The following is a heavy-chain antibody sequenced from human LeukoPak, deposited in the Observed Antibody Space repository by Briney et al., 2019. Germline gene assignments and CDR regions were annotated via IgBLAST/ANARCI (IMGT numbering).Heavy chain of an antibody. CDR3: ARVPAAEEPAAIYYYYYMDV. D-gene: IGHD2-2*01. Sequence: SVKVSCKASGGTFSSYAISWVRQAPGQGLEWMGGIIPIFGTANYEQKFQGRVTITTDESTSTAYMELSSLRSEDTAVYYCARVPAAEEPAAIYYYYYMDVWGKGTTVTVSS. J-gene: IGHJ6*03. V-gene: IGHV1-69*05. CDR1: GGTFSSYA. CDR2: IIPIFGTA.